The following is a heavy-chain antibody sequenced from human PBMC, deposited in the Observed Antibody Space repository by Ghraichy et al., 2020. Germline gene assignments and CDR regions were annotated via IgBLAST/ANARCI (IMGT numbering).Heavy chain of an antibody. Sequence: ASVKVSCKASGYTFTSYGINWVRQAPGQGLEWMGWISAYNGNTDYAQKLQGRVTMTTDTSTSTAYMELRSLRSDDTAVYYCARYARYYYDSSGYLYYFDFWGQGTLVTVSS. CDR1: GYTFTSYG. CDR3: ARYARYYYDSSGYLYYFDF. D-gene: IGHD3-22*01. CDR2: ISAYNGNT. V-gene: IGHV1-18*01. J-gene: IGHJ4*02.